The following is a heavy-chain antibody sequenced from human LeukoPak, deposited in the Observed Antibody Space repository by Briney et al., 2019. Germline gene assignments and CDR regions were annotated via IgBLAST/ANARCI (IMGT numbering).Heavy chain of an antibody. CDR2: ISISGTTI. D-gene: IGHD6-13*01. CDR1: GFTFSDYE. V-gene: IGHV3-48*03. J-gene: IGHJ6*03. Sequence: PGGSLRLSCAASGFTFSDYEMNWVGQAPGKGLEWLSHISISGTTIHYADSVKGRFTISRDNAKNSVYLQMTSLRAEDTALYYCAKDATAVPGTVYMDVWGKGTTVTISS. CDR3: AKDATAVPGTVYMDV.